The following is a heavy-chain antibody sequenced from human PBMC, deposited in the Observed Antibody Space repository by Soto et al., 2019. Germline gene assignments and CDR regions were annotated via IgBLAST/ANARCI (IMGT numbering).Heavy chain of an antibody. J-gene: IGHJ6*02. CDR1: GFTFSSYG. V-gene: IGHV3-30*03. CDR2: ISYDGSNK. CDR3: AILSPDYDFWSGYAYYYGMDV. D-gene: IGHD3-3*01. Sequence: PGGSLRLSCAASGFTFSSYGMHWVRQAPGKGLEWVAVISYDGSNKYYADSVKGRFTISRDNSKNTLYLQMNSLRAEDTAVYYCAILSPDYDFWSGYAYYYGMDVWGQGTTVT.